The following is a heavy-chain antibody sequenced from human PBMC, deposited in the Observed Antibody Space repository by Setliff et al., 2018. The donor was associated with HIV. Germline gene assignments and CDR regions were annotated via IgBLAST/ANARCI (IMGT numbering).Heavy chain of an antibody. D-gene: IGHD3-10*01. CDR3: ARDRHYSGLGSYGP. CDR2: IDSSGTT. V-gene: IGHV4-4*07. J-gene: IGHJ5*02. CDR1: GGSFGVYR. Sequence: PSQTLSLTCTISGGSFGVYRWSWIRQSAGRGLEWIGRIDSSGTTDYKPSLKGRVAISVDTSRNQFSLKLTSVTAEDTAVYYCARDRHYSGLGSYGPWGPGILVTVSS.